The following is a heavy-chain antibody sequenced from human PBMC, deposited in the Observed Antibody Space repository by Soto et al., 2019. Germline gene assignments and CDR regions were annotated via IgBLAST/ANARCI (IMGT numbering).Heavy chain of an antibody. V-gene: IGHV4-59*08. Sequence: QVQLQESGPGLVKPSETLSLTCTVSGGSIRNYYWTWIRQPPGKGLEWIGYIYYSGTTNYNPSLNSRVSISVDSSKNQFSLNLSSVTATDTAVYYCARLYGASFDYWGQGTLVTVSS. CDR1: GGSIRNYY. J-gene: IGHJ4*02. CDR2: IYYSGTT. CDR3: ARLYGASFDY. D-gene: IGHD4-17*01.